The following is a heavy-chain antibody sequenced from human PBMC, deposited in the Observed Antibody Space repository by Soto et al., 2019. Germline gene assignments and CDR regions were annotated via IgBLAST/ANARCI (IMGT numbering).Heavy chain of an antibody. Sequence: ASVKVSCKASGYTFTSYDIYWVRQATGQGLEWMGWMNPNTGNSGYAQKFQGRVTMTSDTSISTAHMELSSLRSEDTAVYYCARRAETNGWNGFGADKYYFDFWGQGTLVSVSS. J-gene: IGHJ4*02. CDR1: GYTFTSYD. CDR3: ARRAETNGWNGFGADKYYFDF. V-gene: IGHV1-8*01. D-gene: IGHD1-1*01. CDR2: MNPNTGNS.